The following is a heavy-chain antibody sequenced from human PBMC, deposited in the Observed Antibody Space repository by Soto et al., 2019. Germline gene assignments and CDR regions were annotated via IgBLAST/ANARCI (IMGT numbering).Heavy chain of an antibody. J-gene: IGHJ6*02. Sequence: SETLSLTCTVSGGSISSGGYYWSWVRQHPGKGLEWIGYIYYTGSTYYNPSLKSRVTISVDTSKNQFSLKLTSVTAADTAVYYCARDEEVNYADYGGSDHYYGMDVWGQGTTVTVSS. V-gene: IGHV4-31*03. CDR2: IYYTGST. CDR3: ARDEEVNYADYGGSDHYYGMDV. CDR1: GGSISSGGYY. D-gene: IGHD4-17*01.